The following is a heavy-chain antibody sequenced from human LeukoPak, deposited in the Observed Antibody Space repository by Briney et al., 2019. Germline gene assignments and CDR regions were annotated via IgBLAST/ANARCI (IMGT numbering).Heavy chain of an antibody. V-gene: IGHV3-7*01. CDR1: GFTFSSSW. J-gene: IGHJ4*02. CDR3: ASDRDYYDSSGYLFDY. CDR2: IKQDGSEK. Sequence: GGSLRLSCAASGFTFSSSWMSWVRQAPGKGLEWVAKIKQDGSEKYYVDSVKGRFTISRDNAKNSLYLQMNSLRAEDTAVYYCASDRDYYDSSGYLFDYWGQGTLVTVSS. D-gene: IGHD3-22*01.